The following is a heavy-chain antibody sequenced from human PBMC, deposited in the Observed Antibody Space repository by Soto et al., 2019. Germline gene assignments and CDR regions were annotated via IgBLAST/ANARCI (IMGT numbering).Heavy chain of an antibody. J-gene: IGHJ6*02. CDR1: GYTFSDFD. CDR2: MNAKSGDT. V-gene: IGHV1-8*01. D-gene: IGHD3-16*01. Sequence: ASVKVSCKASGYTFSDFDINWVRQAAGQGPEWMGWMNAKSGDTFSAHRLQGKFNMTWDTSLNTAYMEVGSLTSEDAPIYYCARGNAFNYACLDVWPQGTNVAVPS. CDR3: ARGNAFNYACLDV.